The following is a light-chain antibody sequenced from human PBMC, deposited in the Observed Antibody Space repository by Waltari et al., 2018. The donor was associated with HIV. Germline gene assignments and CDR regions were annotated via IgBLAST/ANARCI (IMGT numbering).Light chain of an antibody. CDR3: TSHTLTRILL. CDR1: SLDIGLYDF. CDR2: GVA. Sequence: QSALTQPASMSGSPGQSITISCTGSSLDIGLYDFVSWYIHLLHTAPQLISYGVARRPPGIPSRFSLSQSGYVASLVISGLQAEDEADYYCTSHTLTRILLFGGGTRLTVL. J-gene: IGLJ3*02. V-gene: IGLV2-14*01.